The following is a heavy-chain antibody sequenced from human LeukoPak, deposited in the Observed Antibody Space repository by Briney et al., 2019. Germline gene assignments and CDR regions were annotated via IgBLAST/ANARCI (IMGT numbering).Heavy chain of an antibody. Sequence: GGSLRLSCAASGFTFSTYSMNWVRQAPGKGLEWVSYISSSSSTIYYADSVKGRFTISRDNAKNSMYLQTSSLRAEDTAVYYCARDLLRGGNPGWFDPWGQGTLVTVSS. CDR1: GFTFSTYS. J-gene: IGHJ5*02. CDR3: ARDLLRGGNPGWFDP. CDR2: ISSSSSTI. V-gene: IGHV3-48*04. D-gene: IGHD4-23*01.